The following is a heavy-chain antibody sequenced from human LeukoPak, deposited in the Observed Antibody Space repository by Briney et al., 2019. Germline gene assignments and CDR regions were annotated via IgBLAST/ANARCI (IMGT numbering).Heavy chain of an antibody. Sequence: SETLSLTCTVSGGSISSGSYYWSWIRQPAGKGLEWIGRIYTSGSTNYNPSLKSRVTISVDTSKNQFSLKLSSVTAADTAVYYCARAAIWSAKLDYWGQGTLVTVSS. CDR3: ARAAIWSAKLDY. V-gene: IGHV4-61*02. CDR1: GGSISSGSYY. J-gene: IGHJ4*02. CDR2: IYTSGST. D-gene: IGHD3-3*01.